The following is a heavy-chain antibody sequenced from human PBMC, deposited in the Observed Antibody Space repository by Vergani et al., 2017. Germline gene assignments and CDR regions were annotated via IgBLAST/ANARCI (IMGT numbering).Heavy chain of an antibody. CDR1: GYNFPNYW. Sequence: EVQLVQSGAELKKPGESLKISCKGSGYNFPNYWIGWVRQMPGKGLEWMGSIYPDDSDTRYSPSFQGQVTISGDKSISTAYLQWSSLKASDTALYYCARRPLLCSXIPNCYRGNWFFDLWGRGTLVTVSS. CDR3: ARRPLLCSXIPNCYRGNWFFDL. CDR2: IYPDDSDT. V-gene: IGHV5-51*03. J-gene: IGHJ2*01. D-gene: IGHD2-2*02.